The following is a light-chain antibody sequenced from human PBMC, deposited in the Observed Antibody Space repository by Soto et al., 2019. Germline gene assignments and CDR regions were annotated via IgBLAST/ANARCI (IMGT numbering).Light chain of an antibody. CDR2: GAS. CDR3: QQFGTSAWT. V-gene: IGKV3-20*01. J-gene: IGKJ1*01. Sequence: EIVLTQSPATLSLSPEERATLSCRASQGVSSSYLAWYQQKPGQAPRLLIYGASSSATGIPDRFSGSGSGTGFTLAISRLEPEDLAVYYGQQFGTSAWTFGQGTKVEIK. CDR1: QGVSSSY.